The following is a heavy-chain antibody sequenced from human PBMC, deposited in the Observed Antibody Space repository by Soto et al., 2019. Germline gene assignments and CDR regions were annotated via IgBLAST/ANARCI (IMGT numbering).Heavy chain of an antibody. Sequence: PGGSLRLSCAASGFTFSGYSMNWVRQAPGKGLEWVSYISSSSSTIYYADSVKGRFTISRDNAKNSLYLQMNSLRDEDTAVYYYARGLSGYNSGYNWFDTWGQEPLVTVSS. V-gene: IGHV3-48*02. D-gene: IGHD5-12*01. J-gene: IGHJ5*02. CDR1: GFTFSGYS. CDR2: ISSSSSTI. CDR3: ARGLSGYNSGYNWFDT.